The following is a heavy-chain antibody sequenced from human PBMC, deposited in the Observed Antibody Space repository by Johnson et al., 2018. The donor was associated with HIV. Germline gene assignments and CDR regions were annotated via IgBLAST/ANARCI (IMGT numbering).Heavy chain of an antibody. D-gene: IGHD1-14*01. Sequence: VQLVESGGVVVQPGGSLRLSCAASGFTFDDYAMHWVRQAPGKGLEWVSLISWDGGSTYYADSVKGRFTIPRDNSKNSLYLQMNSLRAEDTALYYCAKENLSGAFDIWGQGTMVTVSS. CDR1: GFTFDDYA. CDR3: AKENLSGAFDI. CDR2: ISWDGGST. V-gene: IGHV3-43D*03. J-gene: IGHJ3*02.